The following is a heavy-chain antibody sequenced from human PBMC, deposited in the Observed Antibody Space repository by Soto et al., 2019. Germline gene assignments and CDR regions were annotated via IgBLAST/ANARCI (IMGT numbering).Heavy chain of an antibody. CDR2: INAGNANT. J-gene: IGHJ4*02. D-gene: IGHD6-19*01. V-gene: IGHV1-3*01. Sequence: ASVKVSCKASGYTFTSYAMHWVRQAPGQRLEWMGWINAGNANTKYSQKFQGRVTITRDTSASTAYMELSSLRSEDTAVYYCARSLSSGPGGFYYWGQGTLVTVSS. CDR3: ARSLSSGPGGFYY. CDR1: GYTFTSYA.